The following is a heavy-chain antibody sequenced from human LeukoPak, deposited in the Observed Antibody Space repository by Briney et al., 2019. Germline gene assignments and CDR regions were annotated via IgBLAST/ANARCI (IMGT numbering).Heavy chain of an antibody. CDR3: ASRQWQMYYFDY. CDR1: TYSISSGYF. V-gene: IGHV4-38-2*01. J-gene: IGHJ4*02. CDR2: IYHRGTT. Sequence: SETLSLTCAVSTYSISSGYFWGWIRQPPGKGLEWIGSIYHRGTTYYTPSLKSRVTISVDTSKNQFSLKLSSVTVADTAVYYCASRQWQMYYFDYWGQGTLVTVSS. D-gene: IGHD6-19*01.